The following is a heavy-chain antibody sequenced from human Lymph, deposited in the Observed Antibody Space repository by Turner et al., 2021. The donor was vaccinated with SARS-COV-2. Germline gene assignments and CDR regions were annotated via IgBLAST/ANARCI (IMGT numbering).Heavy chain of an antibody. Sequence: QVQLVQSGAEVKKPGSSVKVSCKASGGTFSSYCISWVRQAPGQGLEWMGGSIPIFGTANYAQKFQGRVTITADESTSTAHMELSSLRSEDTAVYYCATFLGELPYDYWGQGTLVTVSS. D-gene: IGHD1-26*01. J-gene: IGHJ4*02. V-gene: IGHV1-69*01. CDR2: SIPIFGTA. CDR1: GGTFSSYC. CDR3: ATFLGELPYDY.